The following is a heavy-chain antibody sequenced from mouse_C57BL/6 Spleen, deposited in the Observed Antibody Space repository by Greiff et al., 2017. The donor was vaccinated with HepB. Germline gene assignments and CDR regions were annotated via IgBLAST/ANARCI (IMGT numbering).Heavy chain of an antibody. CDR3: ARHENYDYADYYAMDY. CDR1: GYTFTEYT. D-gene: IGHD2-4*01. V-gene: IGHV1-62-2*01. Sequence: VQLQQSGAELVKPGASVKLSCKASGYTFTEYTIHWVKQRSGQGLEWIGWFYPGSGSIKYNEKVKDKATLTADKSSSTVYMELSRLTSEDSAVYFCARHENYDYADYYAMDYWGQGTSVTVSS. J-gene: IGHJ4*01. CDR2: FYPGSGSI.